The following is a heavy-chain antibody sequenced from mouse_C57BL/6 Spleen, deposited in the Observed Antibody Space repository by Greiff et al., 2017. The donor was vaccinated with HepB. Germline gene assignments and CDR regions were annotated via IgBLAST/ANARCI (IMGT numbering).Heavy chain of an antibody. Sequence: VQLQQSGAELVRPGASVKLSCTASGFNIKDDYMHWVKQRPEQGLEWIGWIDPENGDTEYASKFQGKATITADTSTNTAYLQLSSLTSEDTAVYYCTTGWGNYDYWGQGTTLTVSS. CDR1: GFNIKDDY. V-gene: IGHV14-4*01. D-gene: IGHD2-1*01. CDR3: TTGWGNYDY. CDR2: IDPENGDT. J-gene: IGHJ2*01.